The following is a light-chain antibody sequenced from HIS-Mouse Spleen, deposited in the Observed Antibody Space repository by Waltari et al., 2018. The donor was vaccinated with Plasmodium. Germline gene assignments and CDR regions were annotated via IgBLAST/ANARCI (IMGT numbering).Light chain of an antibody. CDR3: QQYYSYPLT. V-gene: IGKV1-8*01. J-gene: IGKJ4*01. CDR1: QGISSY. Sequence: IRMTQSPSSFPASTGDRVTITCRASQGISSYLAWYQQKPGKAPKLLIYAASTLQSGVPSRFSGSGSGTDFTLTISCLQSEDFATYYCQQYYSYPLTFGGGTKVEIK. CDR2: AAS.